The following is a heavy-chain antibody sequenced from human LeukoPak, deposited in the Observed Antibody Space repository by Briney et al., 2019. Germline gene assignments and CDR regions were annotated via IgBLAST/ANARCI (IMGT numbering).Heavy chain of an antibody. V-gene: IGHV4-4*07. CDR3: ARDDSSGY. D-gene: IGHD3-22*01. Sequence: TSETLSLTCTVSGGSINNYYWSWIRQPAGKGLGWIGRIYSSGTTNYNPSLKSRVTMSVDTSKNQLSLKLTSVTAADTAVYYCARDDSSGYWGQGTLVTVSS. CDR1: GGSINNYY. J-gene: IGHJ4*02. CDR2: IYSSGTT.